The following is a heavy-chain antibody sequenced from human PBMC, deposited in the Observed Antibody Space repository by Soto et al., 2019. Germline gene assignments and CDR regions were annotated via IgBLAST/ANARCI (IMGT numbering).Heavy chain of an antibody. CDR2: ISSNGGTT. CDR3: ARDGRAMNDY. V-gene: IGHV3-64*01. J-gene: IGHJ4*02. CDR1: GFTFSTYA. D-gene: IGHD5-18*01. Sequence: EVQLVESGRGLVQPGGSLRLSCAASGFTFSTYAMQWVRQAPGKGLEFVSSISSNGGTTNYAYSVKGRFTISRDNSRDTLYLQMGSLRPEDMAVYYCARDGRAMNDYWGQGTLVTVSS.